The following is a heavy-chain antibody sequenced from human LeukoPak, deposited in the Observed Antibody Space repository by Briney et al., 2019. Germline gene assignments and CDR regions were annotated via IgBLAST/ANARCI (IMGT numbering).Heavy chain of an antibody. CDR3: ARDPPARGYSYGFDY. Sequence: PGGSLRLSCVASGFTLSSYSMNWVRQPPGRGLEWLSYISIGSNTIFYADSVKGRFTISRDNAKNSLYLQMNSLRAEDTAVYYCARDPPARGYSYGFDYWGQGTLVTVSS. J-gene: IGHJ4*02. V-gene: IGHV3-48*04. D-gene: IGHD5-18*01. CDR1: GFTLSSYS. CDR2: ISIGSNTI.